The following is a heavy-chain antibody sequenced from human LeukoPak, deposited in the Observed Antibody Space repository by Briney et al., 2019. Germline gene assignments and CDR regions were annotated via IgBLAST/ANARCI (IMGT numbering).Heavy chain of an antibody. Sequence: ASVKVSCKASGYIFTSYNMNWVRQAPGQGLEWMGIINPSGGTTNYPQKFQGRVTITRNTSISTAYMELGSLRSEDTAVYYCARVPRRGERFDPWGQGTLVTVSS. CDR1: GYIFTSYN. V-gene: IGHV1-46*01. CDR2: INPSGGTT. J-gene: IGHJ5*02. D-gene: IGHD3-10*01. CDR3: ARVPRRGERFDP.